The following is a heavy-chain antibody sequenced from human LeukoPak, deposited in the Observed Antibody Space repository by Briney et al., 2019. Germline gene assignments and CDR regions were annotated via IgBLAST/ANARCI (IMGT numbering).Heavy chain of an antibody. CDR2: INHSGST. CDR3: ARGVYDMLVLVAVRERGPYYYNYMEF. Sequence: SETLSLTCAVYGGSFSGYYWSWIRQPPGKGLEWIGEINHSGSTNYNPSLKSRVTISVDTSKNQFSLKLSSVTAADTAVYYCARGVYDMLVLVAVRERGPYYYNYMEFWGKGTTVTVSS. D-gene: IGHD2-15*01. J-gene: IGHJ6*03. CDR1: GGSFSGYY. V-gene: IGHV4-34*01.